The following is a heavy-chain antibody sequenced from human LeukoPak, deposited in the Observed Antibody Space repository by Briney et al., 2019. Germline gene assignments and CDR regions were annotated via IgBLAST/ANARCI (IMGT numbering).Heavy chain of an antibody. V-gene: IGHV3-48*03. CDR2: ISSGAKTI. Sequence: PGGSLRLSCSASGFTFSSYEMNWVRQAPGKGLEWVSSISSGAKTIYYADSVKGRFTISRDNAKNSLYLQMNSLRAEDTAVYYCARGEQVYYYDSSGYADYWGQGTLVTVSS. D-gene: IGHD3-22*01. J-gene: IGHJ4*02. CDR3: ARGEQVYYYDSSGYADY. CDR1: GFTFSSYE.